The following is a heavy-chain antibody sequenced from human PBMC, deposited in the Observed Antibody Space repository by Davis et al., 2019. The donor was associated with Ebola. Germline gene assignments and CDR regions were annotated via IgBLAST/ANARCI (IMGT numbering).Heavy chain of an antibody. Sequence: GGSLRLSCAASDFTFSSYAMSWVRQAPGKGLEWVSSISGSGDSTYYADSMKGRFTISRDNSKNTLYLQMNSLRAEDTAVYYCARDYDILTGYELLYYYYGMDVWGQGTTVTVSS. CDR2: ISGSGDST. CDR1: DFTFSSYA. CDR3: ARDYDILTGYELLYYYYGMDV. V-gene: IGHV3-23*01. J-gene: IGHJ6*02. D-gene: IGHD3-9*01.